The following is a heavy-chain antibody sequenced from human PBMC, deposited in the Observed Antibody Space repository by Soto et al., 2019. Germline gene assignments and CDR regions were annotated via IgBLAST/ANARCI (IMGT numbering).Heavy chain of an antibody. D-gene: IGHD3-10*01. CDR3: ARVLGPHGGSGSTW. Sequence: GGSLRLSCAASGFTFSSYSMNWVRQAPGKGLEWVSSITSSSSYIYYADSVKGRFTTSRDNAKNSLYLQMNSLRAEDTAVYYCARVLGPHGGSGSTWWGQGTRVTVPQ. CDR1: GFTFSSYS. J-gene: IGHJ4*02. CDR2: ITSSSSYI. V-gene: IGHV3-21*01.